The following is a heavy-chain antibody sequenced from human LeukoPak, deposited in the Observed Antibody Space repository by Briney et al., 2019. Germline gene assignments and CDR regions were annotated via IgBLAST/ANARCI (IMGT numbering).Heavy chain of an antibody. D-gene: IGHD3-22*01. CDR3: ASLSHPYYYDSSGYYPEGYYYYGMYV. CDR2: ISGSGGST. J-gene: IGHJ6*02. Sequence: GGSLRLSCAASGFTFSSYAMSWVRQAPGKGLEWVSAISGSGGSTYYADSVKGRFTISRDNAKNSLYLQMNSLRAEDTAVYYCASLSHPYYYDSSGYYPEGYYYYGMYVWGQGTTVTVSS. V-gene: IGHV3-23*01. CDR1: GFTFSSYA.